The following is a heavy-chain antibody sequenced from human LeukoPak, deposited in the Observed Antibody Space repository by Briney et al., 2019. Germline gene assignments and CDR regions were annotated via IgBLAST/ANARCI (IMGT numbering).Heavy chain of an antibody. Sequence: GGSLRLSCGASGFTFSSYWMHWVRQAPGKGLVWISRINSDGSTTSYADSVRGRFTISRDNAKNTLYLQMNSLRAEDTAVYYCARGNYYGQDYWGQGTLVTVSS. D-gene: IGHD3-10*01. CDR3: ARGNYYGQDY. CDR2: INSDGSTT. CDR1: GFTFSSYW. V-gene: IGHV3-74*01. J-gene: IGHJ4*02.